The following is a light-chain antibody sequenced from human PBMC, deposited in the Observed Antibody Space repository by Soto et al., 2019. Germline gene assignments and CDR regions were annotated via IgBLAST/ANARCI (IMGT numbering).Light chain of an antibody. J-gene: IGLJ2*01. CDR3: CSYAGVSSVL. CDR1: SSDVGSYNL. CDR2: EGT. Sequence: QSALTQPASVSGSPGQSITISCTGTSSDVGSYNLVSWYQQYPGKAPKLMIYEGTKRPSGISNRFSASETGNTASLTISGVQVEDEADYYCCSYAGVSSVLFGGGTKLTVL. V-gene: IGLV2-23*01.